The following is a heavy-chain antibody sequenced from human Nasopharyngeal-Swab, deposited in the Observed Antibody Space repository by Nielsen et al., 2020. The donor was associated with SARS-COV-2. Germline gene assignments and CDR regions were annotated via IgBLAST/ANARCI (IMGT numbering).Heavy chain of an antibody. CDR3: ARDTHLGYCSSTSCYGGWFDP. D-gene: IGHD2-2*01. CDR2: ISPYNGNT. Sequence: ASVKVSCKASGYTFTSYCISWVRQAPGQGLEWMGWISPYNGNTNYAQKLQGRVTMTTDTSTSTAYMELRSLRSDDAAVYYCARDTHLGYCSSTSCYGGWFDPWGQGTLVTVSS. J-gene: IGHJ5*02. V-gene: IGHV1-18*04. CDR1: GYTFTSYC.